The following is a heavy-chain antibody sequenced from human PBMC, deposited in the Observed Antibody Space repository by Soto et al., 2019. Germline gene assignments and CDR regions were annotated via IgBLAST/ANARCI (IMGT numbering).Heavy chain of an antibody. CDR2: IWYDGSNK. CDR3: ARDPDPIAAAIDY. J-gene: IGHJ4*02. D-gene: IGHD6-13*01. CDR1: GFTFSSYG. V-gene: IGHV3-33*01. Sequence: GGSLRLSCAASGFTFSSYGVHWVRQAPGKGLEWVAVIWYDGSNKYYADSVKGRFTISRDNSKNTLYLQMNSLRAEDTAVYYCARDPDPIAAAIDYWGQGTLVTVSS.